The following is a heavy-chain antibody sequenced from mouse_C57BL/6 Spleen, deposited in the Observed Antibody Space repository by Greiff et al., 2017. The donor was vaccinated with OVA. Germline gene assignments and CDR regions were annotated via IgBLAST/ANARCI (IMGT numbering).Heavy chain of an antibody. Sequence: QVQLQQSGAELVRPGASVTLSCKASGYTFTDYEMHWVKQTPVYGLEWIGAIDPETGGTAYNQKFKGTAILTADKSSSTAYMELRSLTSEDSAVYYCTIYYGSSYPYAMDYWGQGTSVTVSS. V-gene: IGHV1-15*01. CDR1: GYTFTDYE. D-gene: IGHD1-1*01. CDR2: IDPETGGT. J-gene: IGHJ4*01. CDR3: TIYYGSSYPYAMDY.